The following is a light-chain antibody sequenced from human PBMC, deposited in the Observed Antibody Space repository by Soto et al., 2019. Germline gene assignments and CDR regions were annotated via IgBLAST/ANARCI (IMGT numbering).Light chain of an antibody. CDR1: QSLLHSNGYNY. V-gene: IGKV2-28*01. J-gene: IGKJ2*02. CDR2: LGS. CDR3: MQSLRTLCT. Sequence: DIVMTHSPLSLPVTPGEPASISCRSSQSLLHSNGYNYLHWYLQKPGQSPQLLSYLGSNQASGVRDRFSGSGSLTDFTLNISRVEADDVGVYYCMQSLRTLCTFGQGTKLEIK.